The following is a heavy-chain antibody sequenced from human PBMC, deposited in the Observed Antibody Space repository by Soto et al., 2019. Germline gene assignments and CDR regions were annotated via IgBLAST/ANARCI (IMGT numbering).Heavy chain of an antibody. CDR1: GGSISSSEYY. J-gene: IGHJ6*02. Sequence: QLQLQESGPGLVKSSETLSLTCSVSGGSISSSEYYWDWIRQPPGKGLEWIGSILYSGSTYYNPSLKSRVIISEDTSKNQFSLKLSSVTAADTAMYYCARQGGGTRLYYYYYYAMDVWGQGTTVTVSS. V-gene: IGHV4-39*01. D-gene: IGHD3-10*01. CDR3: ARQGGGTRLYYYYYYAMDV. CDR2: ILYSGST.